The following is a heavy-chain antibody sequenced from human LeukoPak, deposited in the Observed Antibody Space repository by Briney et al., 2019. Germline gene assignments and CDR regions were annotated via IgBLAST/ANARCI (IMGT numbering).Heavy chain of an antibody. CDR2: IYSSGST. CDR3: ARDYGGY. D-gene: IGHD4-23*01. Sequence: SETLSLTCTVSGGSITNYFWSWIRQPAGKGLEWIGRIYSSGSTNYNPSLKSRVTMSVDTPKNQFSLKLPSVTAADTAVYSCARDYGGYWGQGTLVSVSS. V-gene: IGHV4-4*07. J-gene: IGHJ4*02. CDR1: GGSITNYF.